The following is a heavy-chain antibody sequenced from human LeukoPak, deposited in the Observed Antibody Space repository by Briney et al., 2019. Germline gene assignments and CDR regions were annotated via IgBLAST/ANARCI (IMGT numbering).Heavy chain of an antibody. CDR1: GGTFSSYT. V-gene: IGHV1-69*04. Sequence: SVKVSCKXSGGTFSSYTISWVRQAPGQGLERMGRIIPILGIANYAQKFQGRVTITADKSTSTAYMELSSLRSEDTAVYYCAREGAGELELYYMDVWGKGTTVTVSS. J-gene: IGHJ6*03. D-gene: IGHD1-7*01. CDR3: AREGAGELELYYMDV. CDR2: IIPILGIA.